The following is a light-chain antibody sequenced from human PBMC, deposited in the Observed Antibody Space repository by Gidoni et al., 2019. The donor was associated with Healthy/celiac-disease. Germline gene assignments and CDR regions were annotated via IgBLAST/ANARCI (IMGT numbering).Light chain of an antibody. CDR1: QDISNY. J-gene: IGKJ3*01. Sequence: DLQMTQSPSSLSASVGDRVTITCQASQDISNYLNWYQQKPGKAPKLLIYDASNLETGVPSRFSGSGSGTDFTFTISSLQPEDIETYYCQQYDNLLFTFGPGTKVDIK. CDR3: QQYDNLLFT. V-gene: IGKV1-33*01. CDR2: DAS.